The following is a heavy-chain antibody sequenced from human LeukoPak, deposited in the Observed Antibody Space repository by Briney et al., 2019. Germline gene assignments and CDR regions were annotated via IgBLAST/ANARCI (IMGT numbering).Heavy chain of an antibody. J-gene: IGHJ4*02. CDR3: AKSYDFWSGYYPPVDY. Sequence: PGGSLRLSCAASGFTFSSYGMHWVRQAPGKGLEWVAFIRYDGSNKYYADSVKGRFTISRDNSKNTLYLQMNSLRAEDTAVYYCAKSYDFWSGYYPPVDYWGQGTLVTVSS. V-gene: IGHV3-30*02. CDR2: IRYDGSNK. CDR1: GFTFSSYG. D-gene: IGHD3-3*01.